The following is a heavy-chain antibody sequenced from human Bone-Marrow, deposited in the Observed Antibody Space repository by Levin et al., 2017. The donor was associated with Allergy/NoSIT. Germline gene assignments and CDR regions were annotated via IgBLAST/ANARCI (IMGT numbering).Heavy chain of an antibody. D-gene: IGHD2-15*01. J-gene: IGHJ5*02. V-gene: IGHV3-23*01. CDR3: ARDRVVVVGLFQS. CDR2: ISGSGDST. CDR1: GFHFTTHA. Sequence: PEASVKVSCAASGFHFTTHAMSWVRQAPGQGLEWVSAISGSGDSTFYSESVKGRFTISRDNSKNTFSLQMNNLRAEDTGIYYCARDRVVVVGLFQSWGQGTQVTVSS.